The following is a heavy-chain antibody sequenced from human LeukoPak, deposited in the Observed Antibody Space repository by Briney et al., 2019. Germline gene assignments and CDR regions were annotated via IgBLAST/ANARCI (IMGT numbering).Heavy chain of an antibody. V-gene: IGHV4-34*01. Sequence: SETLSLTCAVYGGSFSGYYWSWIRQPPGKGLEWIGEINHSGSTNYNPSLKSRVTISVDTSKNQFSLKLSSVTAADTAVYYCARVGGSKYRYNNIDYWGQGTLVTVSS. CDR3: ARVGGSKYRYNNIDY. D-gene: IGHD3-10*01. CDR1: GGSFSGYY. CDR2: INHSGST. J-gene: IGHJ4*02.